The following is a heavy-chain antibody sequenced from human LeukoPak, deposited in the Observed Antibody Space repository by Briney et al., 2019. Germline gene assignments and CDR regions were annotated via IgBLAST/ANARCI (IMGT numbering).Heavy chain of an antibody. CDR2: ISGSGGST. D-gene: IGHD5-12*01. CDR3: ARGPGYSGYDLDY. J-gene: IGHJ4*02. Sequence: PGGSLRLSCAASGFTFSSYAMSWVRQAPGKGLEWVSAISGSGGSTYYADSVEGRFTISRDNAKNSLYLQMNSLRAEDTAVYYCARGPGYSGYDLDYWGQGTLVTVSS. CDR1: GFTFSSYA. V-gene: IGHV3-23*01.